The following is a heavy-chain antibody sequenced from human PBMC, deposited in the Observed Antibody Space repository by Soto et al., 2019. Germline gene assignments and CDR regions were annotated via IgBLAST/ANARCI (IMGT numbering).Heavy chain of an antibody. CDR2: ISGSGGST. D-gene: IGHD3-3*01. V-gene: IGHV3-23*01. J-gene: IGHJ4*02. CDR1: GFTFSSYA. Sequence: GESLKISCAASGFTFSSYAMSWVRQAPGKGLEWVSAISGSGGSTYYADSVKGRFTISRDNSKNTLYLQMNSLRAEDTAVYYCAKDPKFWSGALDYWGQGTLVTVSS. CDR3: AKDPKFWSGALDY.